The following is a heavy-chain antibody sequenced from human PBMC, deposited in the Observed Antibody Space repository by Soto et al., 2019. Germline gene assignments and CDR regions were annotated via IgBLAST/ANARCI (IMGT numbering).Heavy chain of an antibody. D-gene: IGHD3-10*01. CDR3: ARKDYYGAGVYYFDH. CDR1: GYTFNAYP. V-gene: IGHV1-3*01. CDR2: INAANGDT. J-gene: IGHJ4*02. Sequence: GASVKVSCKASGYTFNAYPMHWVRQAPGQRLEWMGWINAANGDTGYSQKFHDRVTFTRDTSATTVYMELSSLTSEDTAVYYCARKDYYGAGVYYFDHWGQGTLVTVSS.